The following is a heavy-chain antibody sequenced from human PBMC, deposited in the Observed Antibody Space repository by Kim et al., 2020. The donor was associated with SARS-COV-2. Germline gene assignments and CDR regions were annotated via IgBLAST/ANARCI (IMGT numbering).Heavy chain of an antibody. J-gene: IGHJ4*02. CDR3: ARRYYDYVWGSYRPLDY. CDR1: GGSFSGYY. Sequence: SETLSLTCAVYGGSFSGYYWSWIRQPPGKGLEWIGEINHSGSTNYNPSLKSRVTISVDTSKNQFSLKLSSVTAADTAVYYCARRYYDYVWGSYRPLDYWGQGTLVTVSS. V-gene: IGHV4-34*01. D-gene: IGHD3-16*02. CDR2: INHSGST.